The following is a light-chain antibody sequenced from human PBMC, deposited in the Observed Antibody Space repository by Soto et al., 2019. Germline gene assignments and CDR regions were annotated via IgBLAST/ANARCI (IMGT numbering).Light chain of an antibody. V-gene: IGKV3-11*01. CDR3: QQHEPWNT. Sequence: EIGKTQAPGTRSLCPGQGAALSCRASQSISNYLAWYQQKPGQAPRLLIYDASNGATGTPARFSGSGSWTDFTLIISCLEPEDIPVYYCQQHEPWNTFGQGTRLEIK. CDR1: QSISNY. CDR2: DAS. J-gene: IGKJ5*01.